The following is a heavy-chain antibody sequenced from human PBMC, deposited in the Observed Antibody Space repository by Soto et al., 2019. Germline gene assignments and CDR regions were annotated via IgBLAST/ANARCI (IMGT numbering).Heavy chain of an antibody. Sequence: GGSLRLSCAASGFTFSIYAMTWVRQAPGKGLEWVSAISSSGGTTYYAESVKGRFTISRDNSKNTLYLQINSLRAEDTAVYYCAKDQFGEFNYAFDLWGQGTMVTVSS. CDR2: ISSSGGTT. D-gene: IGHD3-10*01. CDR1: GFTFSIYA. CDR3: AKDQFGEFNYAFDL. V-gene: IGHV3-23*01. J-gene: IGHJ3*01.